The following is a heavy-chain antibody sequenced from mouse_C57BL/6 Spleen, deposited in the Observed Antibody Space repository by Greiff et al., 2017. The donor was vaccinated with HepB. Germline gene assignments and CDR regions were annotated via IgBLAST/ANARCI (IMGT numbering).Heavy chain of an antibody. V-gene: IGHV1-50*01. CDR3: ARPLGSYYYAMDY. J-gene: IGHJ4*01. Sequence: VQLQQPGAELVKPGASVKLSCKASGYTFTSYWMQWVKQRPGQGLEWIGEIDPSDSYTNYNQKFKGKATLTVDTSSSTAYMQLSSLTSEDSAVYYCARPLGSYYYAMDYWGQGTSVTVSS. CDR2: IDPSDSYT. D-gene: IGHD1-1*01. CDR1: GYTFTSYW.